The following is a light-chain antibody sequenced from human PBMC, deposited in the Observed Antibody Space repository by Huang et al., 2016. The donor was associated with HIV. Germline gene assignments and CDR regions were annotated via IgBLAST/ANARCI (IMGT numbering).Light chain of an antibody. J-gene: IGKJ5*01. V-gene: IGKV3D-15*01. CDR3: QQYHNWPPIT. CDR2: GAS. Sequence: EIVMTQSPAILSVSLGERATLSCRASQSIGSNLAWYQQKSGQGPRLLIYGASTRATGIPARFSGSGSGTECTLTITSLQSEDFALYYCQQYHNWPPITFGQGTRLNIK. CDR1: QSIGSN.